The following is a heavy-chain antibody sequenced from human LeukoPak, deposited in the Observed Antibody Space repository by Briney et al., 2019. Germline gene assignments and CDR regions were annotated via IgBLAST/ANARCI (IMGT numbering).Heavy chain of an antibody. D-gene: IGHD3-22*01. CDR1: GFTFSSYA. CDR2: ISGSGGST. Sequence: GGSLRLSCAASGFTFSSYAMSWVRQAPGKGLEWVSAISGSGGSTYYADSVKGRFTISRENSKNTLYLQMNSLRAEDTAVYYCAKLGATVDYYDSSGSVWGQGTMVTVSS. V-gene: IGHV3-23*01. J-gene: IGHJ3*01. CDR3: AKLGATVDYYDSSGSV.